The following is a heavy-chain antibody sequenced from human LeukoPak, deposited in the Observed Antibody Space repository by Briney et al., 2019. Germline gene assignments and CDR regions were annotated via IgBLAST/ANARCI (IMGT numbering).Heavy chain of an antibody. CDR1: GFTVSSNY. Sequence: GGSLRLSCAASGFTVSSNYMSWVRQAPGKGLEWVSVIYSGGSTYYADSVKGRFTISRGNSKNTLYLQMNSLRAEDTAVYYCARDLGPLVAGTNYWGQGTLVTVSS. CDR3: ARDLGPLVAGTNY. V-gene: IGHV3-66*01. J-gene: IGHJ4*02. D-gene: IGHD6-19*01. CDR2: IYSGGST.